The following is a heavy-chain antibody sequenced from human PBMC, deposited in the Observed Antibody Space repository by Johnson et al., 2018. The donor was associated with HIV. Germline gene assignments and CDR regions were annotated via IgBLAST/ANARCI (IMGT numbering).Heavy chain of an antibody. CDR3: ANGEGGSFFLAFDI. D-gene: IGHD1-26*01. J-gene: IGHJ3*02. Sequence: VQLMESGGGLVQPGRSLRLSCAASGFTFSSYGMHWVRQAPGKGLEWVSVISYDGSNKYHADSVKGRFTISRDNSKNTLYLHINTLRPEDTAVYYCANGEGGSFFLAFDIWGQGTMVTVSS. CDR1: GFTFSSYG. CDR2: ISYDGSNK. V-gene: IGHV3-30*18.